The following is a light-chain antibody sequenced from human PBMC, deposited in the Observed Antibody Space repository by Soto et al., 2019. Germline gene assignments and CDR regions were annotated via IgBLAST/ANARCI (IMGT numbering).Light chain of an antibody. Sequence: ILFTQSPSSLSASVGDRVTITCRASQGIDTSLAWYQQKPGKAPKLLIYAASNFQSGVPSRFSGSGSGTHFTLTISRLQPEDFATYYCQQLHGYPITFGQGTRLEIK. V-gene: IGKV1-9*01. J-gene: IGKJ5*01. CDR1: QGIDTS. CDR3: QQLHGYPIT. CDR2: AAS.